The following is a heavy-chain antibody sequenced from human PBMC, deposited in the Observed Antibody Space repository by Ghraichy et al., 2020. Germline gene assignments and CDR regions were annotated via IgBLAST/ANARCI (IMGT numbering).Heavy chain of an antibody. J-gene: IGHJ4*02. D-gene: IGHD6-19*01. V-gene: IGHV1-24*01. CDR2: FDPEDGET. CDR1: GYTLTELS. Sequence: ASVKVSCKVSGYTLTELSMHWVRQAPGKGLEWMGGFDPEDGETIYAQKFQGRVTMTEDTSTDTAYMELSSLRSEDTAVYYCATVFSSGWPPYFYYWGQGTLVTVSS. CDR3: ATVFSSGWPPYFYY.